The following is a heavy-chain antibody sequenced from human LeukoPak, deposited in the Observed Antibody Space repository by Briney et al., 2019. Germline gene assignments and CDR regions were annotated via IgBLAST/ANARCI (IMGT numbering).Heavy chain of an antibody. CDR2: ISSGSSYI. CDR3: ARDRGDGYNNFDY. D-gene: IGHD5-24*01. CDR1: GFTFRSYS. Sequence: GGSLRLSCAASGFTFRSYSMNWVRQAPGKGLEWVSSISSGSSYIYKADSVKGRFTISRDNAKNSLYLQMNSLRAEDTAVYYCARDRGDGYNNFDYWGQGTLVTVSS. J-gene: IGHJ4*02. V-gene: IGHV3-21*01.